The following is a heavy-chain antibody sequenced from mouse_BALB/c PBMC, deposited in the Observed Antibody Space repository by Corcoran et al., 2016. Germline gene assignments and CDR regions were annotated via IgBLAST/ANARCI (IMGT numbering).Heavy chain of an antibody. D-gene: IGHD1-1*01. CDR2: INTYTGEP. J-gene: IGHJ4*01. Sequence: QIQLVQSGPELKKPGETVKISCKASGYTFTNYGMNWVKQAPGKGLKWMGWINTYTGEPTYADDFKGRFAFSLETSASTAYLQINNLKTEDTATYFCAITTVVGDYAMDYWGQGTSVIVSS. V-gene: IGHV9-3-1*01. CDR3: AITTVVGDYAMDY. CDR1: GYTFTNYG.